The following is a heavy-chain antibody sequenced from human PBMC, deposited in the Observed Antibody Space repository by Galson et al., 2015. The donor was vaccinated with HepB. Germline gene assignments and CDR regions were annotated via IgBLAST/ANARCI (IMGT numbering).Heavy chain of an antibody. CDR3: AHTLSLYSSSWYDAFDI. CDR1: GFTFSSHE. J-gene: IGHJ3*02. CDR2: ISSSGSTI. Sequence: SLRLSCAASGFTFSSHEMNWVRQAPGKGLEWVSYISSSGSTIYYADSVKGRFTISRDNAKNSLYLQMNSLRAEDTAVYYCAHTLSLYSSSWYDAFDIWGQGTMVTVSS. V-gene: IGHV3-48*03. D-gene: IGHD6-13*01.